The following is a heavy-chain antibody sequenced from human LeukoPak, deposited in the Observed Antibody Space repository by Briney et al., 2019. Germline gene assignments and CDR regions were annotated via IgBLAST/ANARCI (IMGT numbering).Heavy chain of an antibody. J-gene: IGHJ4*02. CDR1: GFTFRSYA. CDR2: VTGRDGSR. D-gene: IGHD3-3*01. CDR3: AKADYDFWSASTHFDY. Sequence: GGSLRLSCAASGFTFRSYAMSWVRQAPGKGLEWVSHVTGRDGSRYYADSVKGRFTISRDNSKNTLYLQMNRLRAEDTAVYYCAKADYDFWSASTHFDYWGQGALVTVSS. V-gene: IGHV3-23*01.